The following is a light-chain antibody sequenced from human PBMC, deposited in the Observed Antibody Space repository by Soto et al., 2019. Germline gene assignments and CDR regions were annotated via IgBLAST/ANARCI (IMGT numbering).Light chain of an antibody. J-gene: IGLJ1*01. Sequence: QSALTQPASVSGSPGQSITISCTGTSSDVGDYNYVSWYQQHPGKAPKLMIVDVSNRPSGVSNRFSGSKSGNTASLTISGLQAEDDADYYCSSYTSSSTRVFGTGTKLTVL. V-gene: IGLV2-14*01. CDR3: SSYTSSSTRV. CDR2: DVS. CDR1: SSDVGDYNY.